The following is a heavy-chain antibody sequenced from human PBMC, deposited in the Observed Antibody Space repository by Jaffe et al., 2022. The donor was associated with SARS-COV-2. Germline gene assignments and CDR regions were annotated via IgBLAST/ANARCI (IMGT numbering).Heavy chain of an antibody. J-gene: IGHJ3*01. CDR2: ISRSSSYI. CDR1: GVSFSDYS. D-gene: IGHD2-21*02. CDR3: ARDLFEVLTLMGEAFTF. Sequence: EVQVVESGGGLVKPGGSLRLSCVASGVSFSDYSMNWVRQAPGKGLEWVSSISRSSSYIYYADSVKGRFTISRDNARNSLYLQMNSLRAEDTAIYYCARDLFEVLTLMGEAFTFWGQGTMVTVSS. V-gene: IGHV3-21*01.